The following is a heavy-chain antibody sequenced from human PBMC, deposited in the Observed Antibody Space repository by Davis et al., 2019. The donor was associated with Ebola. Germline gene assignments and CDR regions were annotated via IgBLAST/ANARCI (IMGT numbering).Heavy chain of an antibody. CDR3: ARGYSSGWYWRY. CDR1: GGSISSYY. V-gene: IGHV4-59*12. D-gene: IGHD6-19*01. Sequence: PSETLSLTCTVSGGSISSYYWSWIRQPPGKGLEWIGYIYYSGSTNYNPSLKSRVTISVDTSKNQFSLKLSSVTAADTAVYYCARGYSSGWYWRYWGQGTLVTVSS. CDR2: IYYSGST. J-gene: IGHJ4*02.